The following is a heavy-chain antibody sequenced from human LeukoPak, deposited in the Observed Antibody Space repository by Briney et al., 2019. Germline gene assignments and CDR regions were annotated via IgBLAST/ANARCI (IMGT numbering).Heavy chain of an antibody. J-gene: IGHJ5*02. CDR1: GGSISSYY. V-gene: IGHV4-59*01. Sequence: SETLSLTCTVSGGSISSYYWSWIRQPPGKGLEWIGYVYYSGSTNYNPSLKSRVTISVDTSKNQFSLKLSSVTAADTAVYYCARYLGWFDPWGQGTLVTVSS. CDR3: ARYLGWFDP. CDR2: VYYSGST.